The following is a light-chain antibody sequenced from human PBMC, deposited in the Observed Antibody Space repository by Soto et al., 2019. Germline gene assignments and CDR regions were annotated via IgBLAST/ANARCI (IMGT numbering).Light chain of an antibody. J-gene: IGLJ2*01. V-gene: IGLV2-8*01. CDR1: SSDVGGYNY. Sequence: QSVLTQPPSASGSPGQSVTISCTGTSSDVGGYNYVSWYQQHPGKAPKLMIYEVSKRPSGVPDRFSGSKSGNTASLTVSGLQNEDEAGYYCSSYAGSNNLVFGGGTKVTVL. CDR3: SSYAGSNNLV. CDR2: EVS.